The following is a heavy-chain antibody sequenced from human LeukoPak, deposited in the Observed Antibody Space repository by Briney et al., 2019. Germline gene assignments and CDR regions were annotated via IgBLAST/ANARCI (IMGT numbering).Heavy chain of an antibody. Sequence: SETLSLTCAVYGGSFSGYYWSWIRQPPGKGLEWIGEINHSGSTNYNPSLKSRVTISVDTSKNQFSLKLSSVTAADTAVYYCARALGYCSSTSCAYVDYWGQGTLVTVSS. D-gene: IGHD2-2*01. V-gene: IGHV4-34*01. CDR3: ARALGYCSSTSCAYVDY. CDR1: GGSFSGYY. J-gene: IGHJ4*02. CDR2: INHSGST.